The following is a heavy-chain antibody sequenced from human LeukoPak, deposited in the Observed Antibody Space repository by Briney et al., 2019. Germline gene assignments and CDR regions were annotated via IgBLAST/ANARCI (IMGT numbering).Heavy chain of an antibody. J-gene: IGHJ4*02. CDR1: GGSISSGSYY. V-gene: IGHV4-61*02. CDR2: IDTSGST. Sequence: ASETLSLTCTVSGGSISSGSYYWSWIRQPAGKGLEWIGRIDTSGSTYYNPSLKSRVTISVDTSKNQFSLKLSSVTAADTAVYYCASSVETGYCSSTSCSTFDYWGQGTLVTVSS. D-gene: IGHD2-2*01. CDR3: ASSVETGYCSSTSCSTFDY.